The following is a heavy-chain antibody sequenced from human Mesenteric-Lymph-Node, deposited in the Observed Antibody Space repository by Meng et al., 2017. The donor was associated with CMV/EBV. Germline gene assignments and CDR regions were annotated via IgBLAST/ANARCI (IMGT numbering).Heavy chain of an antibody. CDR2: INSDGSST. CDR1: GFTFSNAW. CDR3: ARGPRAFNWFDP. V-gene: IGHV3-74*01. Sequence: GESLKISCAASGFTFSNAWMHWVRQAPGKGLVWVSRINSDGSSTSYADSVKGRFTISRENAKNTLYLQMNSLRAEDTAVYYCARGPRAFNWFDPWGQGTLVTVSS. J-gene: IGHJ5*02.